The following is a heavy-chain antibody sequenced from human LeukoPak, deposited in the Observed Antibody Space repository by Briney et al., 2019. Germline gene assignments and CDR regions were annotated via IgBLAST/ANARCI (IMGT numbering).Heavy chain of an antibody. CDR2: TSGSGGST. CDR1: GFTFSSYG. D-gene: IGHD3-10*01. Sequence: PGGSLRLSCAASGFTFSSYGMSWVRQAPGKGLEWVSATSGSGGSTYYADSVKGRFTISRDISKNTLYLQMNSLRAEDTAVYYCARVLSGRGSLYDYYYYMDVWGKGTTVTISS. CDR3: ARVLSGRGSLYDYYYYMDV. V-gene: IGHV3-23*01. J-gene: IGHJ6*03.